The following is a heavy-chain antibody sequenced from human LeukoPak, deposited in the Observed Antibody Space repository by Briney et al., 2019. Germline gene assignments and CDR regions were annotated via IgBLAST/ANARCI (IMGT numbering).Heavy chain of an antibody. V-gene: IGHV5-51*01. CDR2: IYPADSDT. J-gene: IGHJ4*02. Sequence: GESLKISCKASGYSFTSFWIGWVRQMPGKGLEWMGIIYPADSDTRYSPSFQRQVTISADKSISTAYLQWSSLKASDTAIYYCARADRNGYNWNFDYWGQGTLVTVSS. CDR3: ARADRNGYNWNFDY. CDR1: GYSFTSFW. D-gene: IGHD5-24*01.